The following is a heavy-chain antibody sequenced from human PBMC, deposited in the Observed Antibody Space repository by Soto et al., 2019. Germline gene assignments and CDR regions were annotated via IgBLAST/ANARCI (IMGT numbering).Heavy chain of an antibody. Sequence: ASVKVSCKASGYTFTSCDINWVRQATGQGLEWMGWMNPNSGNTGYAQKFQGRVTMTRNTSISTAYMELSSLRSEDTAVYYCVRGLGCSGGSCYPWYYYYMDVWGKGTTVTVSS. CDR2: MNPNSGNT. V-gene: IGHV1-8*01. D-gene: IGHD2-15*01. CDR1: GYTFTSCD. CDR3: VRGLGCSGGSCYPWYYYYMDV. J-gene: IGHJ6*03.